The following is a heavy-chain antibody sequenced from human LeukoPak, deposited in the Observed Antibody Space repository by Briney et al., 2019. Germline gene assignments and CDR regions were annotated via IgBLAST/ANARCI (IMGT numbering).Heavy chain of an antibody. D-gene: IGHD2-15*01. J-gene: IGHJ5*02. V-gene: IGHV3-30*02. CDR3: ARDGRGDYCSGGSCLMFDP. CDR2: IRHDGSKK. CDR1: GFTFSSYG. Sequence: GGSLRLSCGASGFTFSSYGMHWVRQGPGKGLEWVAFIRHDGSKKYHADSVKGRFTISRDNSKNTLYLQMNSLRAEDTAVYYCARDGRGDYCSGGSCLMFDPWGQGTLVTVSS.